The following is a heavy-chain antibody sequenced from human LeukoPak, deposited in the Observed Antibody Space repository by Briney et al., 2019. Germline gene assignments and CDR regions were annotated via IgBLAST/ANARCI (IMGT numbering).Heavy chain of an antibody. Sequence: GGCLRLSCAASGFTFSSYAMHWVRQAPEKGLEWVGRIETNTEGGTTHYAAPVKGRFAISRDDSKNTVYLQMSSLKTEDTAVYYCTIGLGRTNDDRWGQGTLVTVSS. CDR1: GFTFSSYA. CDR2: IETNTEGGTT. CDR3: TIGLGRTNDDR. V-gene: IGHV3-15*04. J-gene: IGHJ4*02. D-gene: IGHD2-2*01.